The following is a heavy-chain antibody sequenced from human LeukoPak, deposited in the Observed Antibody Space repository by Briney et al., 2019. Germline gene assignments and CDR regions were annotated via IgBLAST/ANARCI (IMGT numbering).Heavy chain of an antibody. CDR3: ARDYDYGDNSSPPGY. CDR1: GYIFTNYY. Sequence: ASVKVSCKASGYIFTNYYMHWVRQAPGQGLEWMGIINPSGSNIAYAQKFQGRVTLTRDTSTSTVYMELSSLRSEDAAVYYCARDYDYGDNSSPPGYWGQGTLVTVSS. V-gene: IGHV1-46*01. CDR2: INPSGSNI. J-gene: IGHJ4*02. D-gene: IGHD4-23*01.